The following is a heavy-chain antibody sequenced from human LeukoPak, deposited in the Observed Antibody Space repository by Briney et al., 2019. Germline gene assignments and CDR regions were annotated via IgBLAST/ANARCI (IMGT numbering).Heavy chain of an antibody. Sequence: SETLSLTCTVSGGSINSGSYYWNWIRQPAGKGLEWIGRIYTSGSTEYNPSLKSRVTISVDTSKNQFSLKLSSVTAADTAVYYCARRSRITIFGVVKKGGWYDYWGQGTLVTVSS. J-gene: IGHJ4*02. CDR3: ARRSRITIFGVVKKGGWYDY. D-gene: IGHD3-3*01. CDR1: GGSINSGSYY. V-gene: IGHV4-61*02. CDR2: IYTSGST.